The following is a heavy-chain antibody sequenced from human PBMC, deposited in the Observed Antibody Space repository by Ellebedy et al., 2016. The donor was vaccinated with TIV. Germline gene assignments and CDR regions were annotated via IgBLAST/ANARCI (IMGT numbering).Heavy chain of an antibody. CDR2: IYYSGIT. Sequence: SETLSLXCTVSGGSVSSGSYYWSWIRQPPGKGLEWIGYIYYSGITNYNPSLKSRVTISVDTSKNQFSLNLESVTAADTAVYYCARGGSWGLAYWGQGTLVAVSS. V-gene: IGHV4-61*01. CDR3: ARGGSWGLAY. CDR1: GGSVSSGSYY. J-gene: IGHJ4*02. D-gene: IGHD2-15*01.